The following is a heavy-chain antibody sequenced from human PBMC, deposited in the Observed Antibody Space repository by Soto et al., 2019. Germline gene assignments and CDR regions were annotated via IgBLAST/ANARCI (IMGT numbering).Heavy chain of an antibody. V-gene: IGHV4-4*02. CDR2: IFHSGDT. Sequence: QVQLQESGPGLVKPSGTLSLTCAVSGDSISNSRWWTWVRQPPGKGLAWIGDIFHSGDTNYNPSLTSGVFISVDKSQNQFSLKVSSVTAADTAVYYCAYSTGWYRHDVWGQGTLVTVSS. J-gene: IGHJ3*01. CDR1: GDSISNSRW. CDR3: AYSTGWYRHDV. D-gene: IGHD6-19*01.